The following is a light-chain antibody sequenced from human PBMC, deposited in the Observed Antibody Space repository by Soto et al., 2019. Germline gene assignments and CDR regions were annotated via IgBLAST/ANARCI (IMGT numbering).Light chain of an antibody. V-gene: IGKV3-15*01. Sequence: EIVLTQSPAILSVSPGERATLSCRARQSISRSLAWYQQKPGQAPRLLISDASTRATGIPARVSGSGSGTEFTLTISSLQSEDFALYYCHQHNSWPPVTFGQGTKVDIK. J-gene: IGKJ2*01. CDR2: DAS. CDR3: HQHNSWPPVT. CDR1: QSISRS.